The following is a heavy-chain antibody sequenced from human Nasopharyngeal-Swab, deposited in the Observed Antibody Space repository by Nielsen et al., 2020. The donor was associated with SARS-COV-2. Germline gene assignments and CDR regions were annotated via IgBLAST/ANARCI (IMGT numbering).Heavy chain of an antibody. V-gene: IGHV3-15*01. J-gene: IGHJ4*02. CDR2: IKSKTDGGTT. Sequence: GGSLRLSCAASGFTFGNAWMSWVRQAPGKGLEWVGRIKSKTDGGTTDYAAPVKGRFTISRDDSKNTLYLQMNSLKTEDTAVYYCTTGGRWELRPIDYWGQGTLVTVSS. CDR1: GFTFGNAW. D-gene: IGHD1-26*01. CDR3: TTGGRWELRPIDY.